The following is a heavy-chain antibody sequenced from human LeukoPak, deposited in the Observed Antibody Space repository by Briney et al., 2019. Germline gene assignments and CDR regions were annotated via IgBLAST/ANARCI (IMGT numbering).Heavy chain of an antibody. CDR2: IIPILGIA. V-gene: IGHV1-69*04. Sequence: GASVKVSCKASGGTFSSYAISWVRQAPGQGLEWMGRIIPILGIANYAQKFQGRVTITADKSTSTAYMELSSLRSEDTAVYYCARELGGYSSGWYHYWGQGTLVTVSS. CDR3: ARELGGYSSGWYHY. CDR1: GGTFSSYA. D-gene: IGHD6-19*01. J-gene: IGHJ4*02.